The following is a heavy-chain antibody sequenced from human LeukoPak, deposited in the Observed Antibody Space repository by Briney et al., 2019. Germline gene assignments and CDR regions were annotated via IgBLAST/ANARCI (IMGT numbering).Heavy chain of an antibody. J-gene: IGHJ4*02. D-gene: IGHD3-10*01. Sequence: SETLSLTCIVSGGSISRGSYYWNWIRQPAGKGLEWMGRIYNSGSTNYNPSLKSRVTISTDMSKNQLSLQLSSVTAADTAVYYCARQTLGDLYFDSWGQGTLVIVSS. CDR2: IYNSGST. CDR3: ARQTLGDLYFDS. CDR1: GGSISRGSYY. V-gene: IGHV4-61*02.